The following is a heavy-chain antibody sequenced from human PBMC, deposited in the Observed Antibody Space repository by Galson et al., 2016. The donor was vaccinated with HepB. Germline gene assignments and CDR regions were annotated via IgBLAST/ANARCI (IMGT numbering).Heavy chain of an antibody. D-gene: IGHD1-26*01. CDR2: IKQDGSEK. CDR3: AKEDNIAGATTINN. CDR1: GFIFSTYW. Sequence: SLRLSCAASGFIFSTYWMSWVRQAPGKGLEWVANIKQDGSEKYYVDSVKGRFTISRDNSKNTLYVQMNNLGAEDTAVYYCAKEDNIAGATTINNWGQGTLVTVSS. J-gene: IGHJ4*02. V-gene: IGHV3-7*03.